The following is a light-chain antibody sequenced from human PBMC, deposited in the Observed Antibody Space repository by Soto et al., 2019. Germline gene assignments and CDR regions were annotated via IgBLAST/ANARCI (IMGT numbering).Light chain of an antibody. CDR1: QSLLHSDGYNY. CDR3: LQPLQTPYT. V-gene: IGKV2-28*01. Sequence: DIVMTQSALSLPVTPGEPAPISCRSSQSLLHSDGYNYLDWYLQKPGQSPQLLIYLGSNRASGVPDRFSGSGSGTNFTLKISRVEAGDVGVYYCLQPLQTPYTFVQGTKVDIK. J-gene: IGKJ2*01. CDR2: LGS.